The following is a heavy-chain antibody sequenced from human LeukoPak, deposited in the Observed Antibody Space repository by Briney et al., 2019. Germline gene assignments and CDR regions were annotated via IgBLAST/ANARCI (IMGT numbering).Heavy chain of an antibody. CDR1: GFTFSSYS. CDR2: ISSSSSTI. CDR3: AREPGFEQQPDDRSY. J-gene: IGHJ4*02. D-gene: IGHD6-13*01. V-gene: IGHV3-48*01. Sequence: PGGSLRLSCAASGFTFSSYSMNWVRQAPGKGLEWVSSISSSSSTIYYADSVKGRFTISRDNAKNSLYLQMNSLRAEDTAVYYCAREPGFEQQPDDRSYWGQGTLVTVSS.